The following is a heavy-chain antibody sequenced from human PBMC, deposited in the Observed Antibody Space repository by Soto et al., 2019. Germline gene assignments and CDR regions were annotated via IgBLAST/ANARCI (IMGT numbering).Heavy chain of an antibody. J-gene: IGHJ3*02. V-gene: IGHV3-23*01. CDR1: GFTFRGHA. CDR3: APHVSCAGGSCQYDAFAI. CDR2: ITADGGA. Sequence: EVRVLESGGDLVQPGGSLRHSCEGSGFTFRGHAMTWIRQAPGKGPEWVSTITADGGAYYADSVKGRFAMSRDASERTLYLQMNSLGVEDTAAYYCAPHVSCAGGSCQYDAFAIRGQGTVVTVSS. D-gene: IGHD2-15*01.